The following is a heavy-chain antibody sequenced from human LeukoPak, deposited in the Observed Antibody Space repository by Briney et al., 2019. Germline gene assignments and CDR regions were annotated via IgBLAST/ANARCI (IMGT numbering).Heavy chain of an antibody. V-gene: IGHV3-21*01. CDR2: ISSSSSYI. Sequence: PGGSLRLSCAASGFTFSSYSMNWVRQAPGKGLEWVSSISSSSSYICYADSVKGRFTISRDNAKNSLYLQMNSLRAEDTAVYYCARVEGVVPAATNWFDPWGQGTLVTVSS. CDR1: GFTFSSYS. J-gene: IGHJ5*02. CDR3: ARVEGVVPAATNWFDP. D-gene: IGHD2-2*01.